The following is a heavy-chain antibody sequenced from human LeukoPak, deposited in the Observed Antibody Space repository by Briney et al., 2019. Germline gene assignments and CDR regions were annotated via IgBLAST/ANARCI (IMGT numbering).Heavy chain of an antibody. CDR1: GYTFTSYA. CDR3: ARGGRRDIVLVPAALPDAFDI. CDR2: ISAYNGNT. V-gene: IGHV1-18*01. D-gene: IGHD2-2*01. J-gene: IGHJ3*02. Sequence: RRASVTVSCKACGYTFTSYAMNWVRQAPGQGLEGMGWISAYNGNTDYAQKLQGRVTVTTDTSTSTAYMELRSLRSDDTAVYYCARGGRRDIVLVPAALPDAFDIWGQGTMVTVSS.